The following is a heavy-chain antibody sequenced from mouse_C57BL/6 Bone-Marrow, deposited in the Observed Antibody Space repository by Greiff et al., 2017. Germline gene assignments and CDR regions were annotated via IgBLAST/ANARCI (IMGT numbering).Heavy chain of an antibody. Sequence: DVQLVESGAELVRPGASVKLSCTASGFNIKDYYMHWVKQRPEQGLEWIGRIDPTDGDTEYAPKFQGKATLTVDTSSNTAYLQLSSLTSEDTAVYYCTAFITTEGMDYWGQGTSGTVSA. V-gene: IGHV14-1*01. D-gene: IGHD1-1*01. CDR2: IDPTDGDT. J-gene: IGHJ4*01. CDR3: TAFITTEGMDY. CDR1: GFNIKDYY.